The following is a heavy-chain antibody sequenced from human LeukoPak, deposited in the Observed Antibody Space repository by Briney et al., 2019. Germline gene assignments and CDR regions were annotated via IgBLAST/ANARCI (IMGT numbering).Heavy chain of an antibody. J-gene: IGHJ3*02. CDR2: IYTTGAT. CDR3: AREGPSIVTSAFDI. Sequence: PSETLSLTCTVSGGSVSNYHWSWIRQPAGKGLEWIGRIYTTGATNYIPSLKSRVTMSVDTSKNQFSLKLTSVTAADTAVYYCAREGPSIVTSAFDIWGQGIMVTVSS. V-gene: IGHV4-4*07. CDR1: GGSVSNYH. D-gene: IGHD3-16*01.